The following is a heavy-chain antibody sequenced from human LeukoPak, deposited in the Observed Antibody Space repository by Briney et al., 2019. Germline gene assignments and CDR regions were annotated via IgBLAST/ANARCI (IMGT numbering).Heavy chain of an antibody. V-gene: IGHV3-7*01. D-gene: IGHD1-26*01. CDR3: ARDKWELPWAFDY. J-gene: IGHJ4*02. CDR2: IKQDGSEK. CDR1: GFTFSSCW. Sequence: GGSLRLSCAASGFTFSSCWMSWVRQAPGKGLEWVANIKQDGSEKYYVDSVKGRFTISRDNAKNSLYLQMNSLRAEDTAVYYCARDKWELPWAFDYCGQGILVTVSS.